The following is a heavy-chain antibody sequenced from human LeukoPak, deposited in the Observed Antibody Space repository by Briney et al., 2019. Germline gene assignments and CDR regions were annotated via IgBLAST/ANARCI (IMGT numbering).Heavy chain of an antibody. Sequence: PGGSLRLSCAASGFTFSSYTMSWVRQAPGKGLEWVSGISGSGSSTYHAESARGRFTISRDNSKNTLYLQMNSLRAGDTAIYYCAKASTVLKPIDSWGQGTLVTVSS. V-gene: IGHV3-23*01. CDR2: ISGSGSST. D-gene: IGHD1-14*01. CDR1: GFTFSSYT. CDR3: AKASTVLKPIDS. J-gene: IGHJ4*02.